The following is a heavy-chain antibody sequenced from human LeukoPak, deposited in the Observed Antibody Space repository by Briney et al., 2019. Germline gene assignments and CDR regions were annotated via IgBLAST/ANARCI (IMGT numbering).Heavy chain of an antibody. CDR2: INTNTGNP. Sequence: ASVKVSCKASGYTFASYAMNWVRQAPGQGLEWMGWINTNTGNPTYAQGFTGRFVFSLDTSVSTAYLQISSLKAEDTAVYYCARGFGTVGYYYYYGMDVWGQGTTVTVSS. D-gene: IGHD4-23*01. V-gene: IGHV7-4-1*02. CDR3: ARGFGTVGYYYYYGMDV. J-gene: IGHJ6*02. CDR1: GYTFASYA.